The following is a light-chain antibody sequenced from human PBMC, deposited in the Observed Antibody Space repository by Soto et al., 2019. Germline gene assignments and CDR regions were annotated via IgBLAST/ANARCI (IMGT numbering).Light chain of an antibody. V-gene: IGKV3-15*01. CDR3: LQRYSQPLT. J-gene: IGKJ1*01. Sequence: EIVMTQSPGTVSVFPGETVTLSCRASQSVSGYLDWFHQKPGQAPRLVLLRIFTRAIGVSVRFSGRGFETEFTLTFRCLQYQDSSVYYCLQRYSQPLTFGQGNKVQIK. CDR2: RIF. CDR1: QSVSGY.